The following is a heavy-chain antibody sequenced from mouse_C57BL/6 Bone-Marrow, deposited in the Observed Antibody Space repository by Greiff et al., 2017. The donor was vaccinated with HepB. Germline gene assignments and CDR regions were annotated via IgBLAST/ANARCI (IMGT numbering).Heavy chain of an antibody. J-gene: IGHJ1*03. CDR3: ARQRGWYFDV. Sequence: EVMLVESGGGLVQPGGSLKLSCAASGFTFSDYYMYWVRQTPEKRLEWVAYISNGGGSTYYPDTVKGRFNISRDNAKNTLYLQMSRLKSEDTAMYYCARQRGWYFDVWGTGTTVTVSS. V-gene: IGHV5-12*01. CDR2: ISNGGGST. CDR1: GFTFSDYY.